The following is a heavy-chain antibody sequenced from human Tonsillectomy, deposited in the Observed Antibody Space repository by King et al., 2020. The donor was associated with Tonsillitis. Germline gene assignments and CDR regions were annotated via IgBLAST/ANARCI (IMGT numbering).Heavy chain of an antibody. D-gene: IGHD7-27*01. CDR1: GDRVSSKTTA. CDR2: TLYRSKWYN. V-gene: IGHV6-1*01. J-gene: IGHJ3*02. Sequence: VQLQQSVLGLVKPSQTLSLTCAIFGDRVSSKTTACNLIRQSPSKGLEWLGRTLYRSKWYNEYVVSVESRITLNPDSTTDQFSLQLNSVTPEDTAMYYCARELTVLAWGAFDIWGQGTMVTVSS. CDR3: ARELTVLAWGAFDI.